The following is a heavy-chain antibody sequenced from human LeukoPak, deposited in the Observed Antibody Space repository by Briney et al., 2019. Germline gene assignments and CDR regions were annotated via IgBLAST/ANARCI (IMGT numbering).Heavy chain of an antibody. CDR3: ARMALDGGDSIGFDS. CDR1: GYTFTDYF. V-gene: IGHV1-2*02. CDR2: IYPNIGDA. J-gene: IGHJ5*01. Sequence: ASVKVSCKASGYTFTDYFIHWVRQAPGQGLEWIGWIYPNIGDASYAQKFQDRVTMTRDRSINTAYMELSRLTSDDTAVYYCARMALDGGDSIGFDSWGQGTLVTVSS. D-gene: IGHD2-21*02.